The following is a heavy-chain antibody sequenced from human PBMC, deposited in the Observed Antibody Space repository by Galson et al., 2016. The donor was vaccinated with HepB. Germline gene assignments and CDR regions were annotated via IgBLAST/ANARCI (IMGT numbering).Heavy chain of an antibody. V-gene: IGHV1-69*13. D-gene: IGHD3-10*01. CDR2: IIASIETA. J-gene: IGHJ3*02. CDR1: GGAFRKYV. Sequence: SVKVSCKVSGGAFRKYVMTWVRQAPGQGPKWIGGIIASIETASYAQNFQDRVTITEDESTNTTYMELSGLRSEDTALYYCAKGLEGVSGAFDIWGQGTMVTVSS. CDR3: AKGLEGVSGAFDI.